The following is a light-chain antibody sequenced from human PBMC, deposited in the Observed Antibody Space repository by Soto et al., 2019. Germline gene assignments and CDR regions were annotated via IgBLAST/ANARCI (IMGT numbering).Light chain of an antibody. CDR3: SSYTSSSTL. CDR2: AVT. V-gene: IGLV2-14*01. J-gene: IGLJ1*01. Sequence: QSALTPPAAVAGPPRQSITIPCTGTCSDVGSYNYVSWYQQHPGKDPKLMIYAVTDRPSGVSSRFSGSKSGNTASLTISGLQAEDEADYYCSSYTSSSTLFGTGTKVTVL. CDR1: CSDVGSYNY.